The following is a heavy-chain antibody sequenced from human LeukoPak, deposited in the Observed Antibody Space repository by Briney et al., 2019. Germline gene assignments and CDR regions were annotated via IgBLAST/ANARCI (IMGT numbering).Heavy chain of an antibody. V-gene: IGHV1-69*04. CDR2: IIPILGIA. CDR3: AIPDGAYSGSYSEPRPSLYGMDV. CDR1: GGTFSSYA. Sequence: ASVKVSCKASGGTFSSYAISWVRQAPGQGLEWMGRIIPILGIANYAQKFQGRVTITADKSTSTAYMELSSLRSEDTAVYYCAIPDGAYSGSYSEPRPSLYGMDVWGQGTTVTVSS. J-gene: IGHJ6*02. D-gene: IGHD1-26*01.